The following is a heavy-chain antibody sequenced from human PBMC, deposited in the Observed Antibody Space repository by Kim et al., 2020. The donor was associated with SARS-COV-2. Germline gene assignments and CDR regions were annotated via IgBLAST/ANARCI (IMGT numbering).Heavy chain of an antibody. D-gene: IGHD3-3*01. CDR2: ISRSGSTI. CDR1: GFTFSDYY. V-gene: IGHV3-11*04. Sequence: GGSLRLSCAASGFTFSDYYMSWIRQAPGKGLEWVSYISRSGSTINNADSVKGRFTISRDNAKKSLYLQMNSLRAEDTAVYYCAGGGSDYYLDAFDFWGQGTMVTVAS. CDR3: AGGGSDYYLDAFDF. J-gene: IGHJ3*01.